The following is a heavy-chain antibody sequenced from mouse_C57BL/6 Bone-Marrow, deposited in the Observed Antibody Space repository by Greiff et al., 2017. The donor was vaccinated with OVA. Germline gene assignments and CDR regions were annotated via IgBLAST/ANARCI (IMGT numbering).Heavy chain of an antibody. V-gene: IGHV1-81*01. D-gene: IGHD2-4*01. Sequence: QVQLQQSGAELARPGASVKLSCKASGYTFTSYGISWVKQRTGPGLAWIGELYPRSGNTYYNEKFKGNATLTADKSSSTADMELRSLTSEDSAVYVCARCDYDGAWFAYWGQGTLVTVSA. CDR3: ARCDYDGAWFAY. CDR1: GYTFTSYG. CDR2: LYPRSGNT. J-gene: IGHJ3*01.